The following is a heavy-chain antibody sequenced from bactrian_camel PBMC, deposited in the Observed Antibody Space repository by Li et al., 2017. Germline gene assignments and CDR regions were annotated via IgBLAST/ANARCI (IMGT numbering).Heavy chain of an antibody. V-gene: IGHV3S1*01. D-gene: IGHD3*01. CDR1: SDTYIPYC. CDR2: INGAGART. CDR3: ATWAVYRAIAYPSRAFAD. J-gene: IGHJ4*01. Sequence: HVQLVESGGGLVQPGGSLSLSCKWSSDTYIPYCMGWVRQAPGKGLEWVSFINGAGARTYYADSVKGRFTSSRDNAKNTLYLQMNSLKAEDTAVYYCATWAVYRAIAYPSRAFADWGQGTQVTVS.